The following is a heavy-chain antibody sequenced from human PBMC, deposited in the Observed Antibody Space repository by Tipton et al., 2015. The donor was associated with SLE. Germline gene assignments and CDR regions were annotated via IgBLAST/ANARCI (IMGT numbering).Heavy chain of an antibody. CDR3: ARAVRYDSSRGYFDY. Sequence: TLSLTCTVSGYSISSGYYWGWIRQPPGKGLEWIGSIYHSGSTYYNPSLKSRVTISVDTSKNQFSLKLSSVTAAATAVYYCARAVRYDSSRGYFDYWGQGTLVTVSS. D-gene: IGHD3-3*01. CDR2: IYHSGST. V-gene: IGHV4-38-2*02. CDR1: GYSISSGYY. J-gene: IGHJ4*02.